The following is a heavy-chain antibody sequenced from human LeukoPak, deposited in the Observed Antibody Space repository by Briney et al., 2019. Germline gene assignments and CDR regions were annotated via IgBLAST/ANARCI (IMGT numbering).Heavy chain of an antibody. CDR2: ISGSGGST. CDR1: GFTFSSYA. J-gene: IGHJ6*03. D-gene: IGHD6-19*01. Sequence: PGGSLRLSCAASGFTFSSYAMSWVRQAPGKGLEWVSAISGSGGSTYYADSVKGRFTISRDNSKNTLYLQMNSLRAEDTAVYYCAKGAAVAETYYYYYMDVWGKGTTVTVSS. CDR3: AKGAAVAETYYYYYMDV. V-gene: IGHV3-23*01.